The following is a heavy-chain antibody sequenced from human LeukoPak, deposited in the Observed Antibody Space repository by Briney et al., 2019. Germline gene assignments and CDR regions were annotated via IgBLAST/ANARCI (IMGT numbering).Heavy chain of an antibody. CDR2: IHYSGNT. CDR1: GGSISSGDYY. Sequence: SQTLSLTCTVSGGSISSGDYYWTWIRQPPGKGLEWIGYIHYSGNTYYNPSLTGRLTISLDTSKNQFSLRLSSVTAADTAVYYCARYYCSAAKCPGIDYWGQGTLVTVSS. D-gene: IGHD2-15*01. CDR3: ARYYCSAAKCPGIDY. V-gene: IGHV4-30-4*01. J-gene: IGHJ4*02.